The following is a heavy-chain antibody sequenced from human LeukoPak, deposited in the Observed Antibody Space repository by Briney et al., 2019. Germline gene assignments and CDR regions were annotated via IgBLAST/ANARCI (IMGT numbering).Heavy chain of an antibody. CDR2: IWYDGSKK. D-gene: IGHD3-22*01. J-gene: IGHJ4*02. V-gene: IGHV3-33*06. CDR3: AKSPGYTVVVHFDY. Sequence: GGSLRLSCAASGFRFSTYGMHWVRQAPGKGLEWVAVIWYDGSKKYYADSVKGRFIISRDNSKNALYLQMNSLRAEDTAVYYCAKSPGYTVVVHFDYWGQGTLVTVSS. CDR1: GFRFSTYG.